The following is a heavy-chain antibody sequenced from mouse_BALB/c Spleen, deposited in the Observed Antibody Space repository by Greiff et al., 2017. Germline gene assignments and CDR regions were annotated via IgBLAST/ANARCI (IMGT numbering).Heavy chain of an antibody. CDR2: ISYSGST. J-gene: IGHJ3*01. Sequence: EVKLVESGPGLVKPSQSLSLTCTVTGYSITSDYAWNWIRQFPGNKLEWMGYISYSGSTSYNPSLKSRISITRDTSKNQFFLQLNSVTTEDTATYYCARSYDYAWFAYWGQGTLVTVSA. CDR3: ARSYDYAWFAY. D-gene: IGHD2-4*01. CDR1: GYSITSDYA. V-gene: IGHV3-2*02.